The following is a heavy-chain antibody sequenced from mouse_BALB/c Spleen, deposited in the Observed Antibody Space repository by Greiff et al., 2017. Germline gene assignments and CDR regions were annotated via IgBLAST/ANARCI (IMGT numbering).Heavy chain of an antibody. Sequence: EVQLVESGGGLVKPGGSLKLSCAASGFTFSDYYMYWVRQTPEKRLEWVATISDGGSYTYYPDSVKGRFTISRDNAKNNLYLQMSSLKSEDTAMYYCARLDYEGRHYWGQGTTLTVSS. D-gene: IGHD2-4*01. J-gene: IGHJ2*01. CDR1: GFTFSDYY. CDR2: ISDGGSYT. V-gene: IGHV5-4*02. CDR3: ARLDYEGRHY.